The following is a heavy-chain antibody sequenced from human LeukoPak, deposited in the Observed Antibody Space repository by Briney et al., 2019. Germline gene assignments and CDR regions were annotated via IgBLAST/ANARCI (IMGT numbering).Heavy chain of an antibody. CDR1: GFTFSSYS. V-gene: IGHV3-21*01. Sequence: GGSLRLSCAASGFTFSSYSMNWARQAPGKGLEWVSSISSSSSYIYYADSVKGRFTISRDNAKNSLYLQMNSLRAEDTAVYYCAQGEAAAGTYYYGMDVWGQGTTVTVSS. CDR3: AQGEAAAGTYYYGMDV. D-gene: IGHD6-13*01. J-gene: IGHJ6*02. CDR2: ISSSSSYI.